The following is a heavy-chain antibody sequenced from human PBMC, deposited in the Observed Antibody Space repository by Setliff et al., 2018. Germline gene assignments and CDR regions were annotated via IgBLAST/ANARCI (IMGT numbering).Heavy chain of an antibody. CDR2: VYYCGTA. J-gene: IGHJ4*02. CDR3: ARGGTFRYFDF. V-gene: IGHV4-59*01. D-gene: IGHD5-12*01. CDR1: DGSLSTYY. Sequence: SETLSLTCTVSDGSLSTYYWSWIRQPPGKGLEFSGYVYYCGTANYSPSLRSRLTISVDTSKNQFSLKLRSVTAADTAVYYCARGGTFRYFDFWGQGAPVTVSS.